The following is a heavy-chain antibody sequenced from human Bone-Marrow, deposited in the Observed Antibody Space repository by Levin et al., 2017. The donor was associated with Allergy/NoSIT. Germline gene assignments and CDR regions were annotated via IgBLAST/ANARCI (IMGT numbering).Heavy chain of an antibody. J-gene: IGHJ2*01. CDR2: ISGSGGST. CDR1: GFTFSGYA. V-gene: IGHV3-23*01. D-gene: IGHD6-6*01. Sequence: GGSLRLSCAASGFTFSGYAMSWARQAPGKGLEWVSAISGSGGSTYYADSVKGRLTISRDNSENTVYLQMNSLRAEDTAVYYCAKLRGSTGYWYFEVWGRGTLVTVSS. CDR3: AKLRGSTGYWYFEV.